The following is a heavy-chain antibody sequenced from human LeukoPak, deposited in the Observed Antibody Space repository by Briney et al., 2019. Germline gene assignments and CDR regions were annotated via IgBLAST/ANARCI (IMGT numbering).Heavy chain of an antibody. CDR1: GFTFSSYW. CDR3: AKPRYSSSWYWFDP. CDR2: ISGSGGRT. D-gene: IGHD6-13*01. Sequence: GGSLRLSCAASGFTFSSYWMSWVRQAPGKGLEWVSGISGSGGRTYYADSVKGRFTISRDNSKNTLYLQMNSLRAEDTAVYYCAKPRYSSSWYWFDPWGQGTLVTVSS. J-gene: IGHJ5*02. V-gene: IGHV3-23*01.